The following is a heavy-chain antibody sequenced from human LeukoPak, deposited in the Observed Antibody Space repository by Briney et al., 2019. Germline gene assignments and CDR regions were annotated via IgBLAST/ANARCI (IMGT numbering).Heavy chain of an antibody. CDR3: ARERGLTMVRGVQFYYYMDV. Sequence: GGSLRLSCAASGFTFDDYGMSWVRQAPGKGLEWVSGINWNGGSTGYADSVKGRFTISRDNAKNSLYLQMNSLRAEDTALYYCARERGLTMVRGVQFYYYMDVWGKGTTVTVSS. J-gene: IGHJ6*03. CDR2: INWNGGST. D-gene: IGHD3-10*01. CDR1: GFTFDDYG. V-gene: IGHV3-20*04.